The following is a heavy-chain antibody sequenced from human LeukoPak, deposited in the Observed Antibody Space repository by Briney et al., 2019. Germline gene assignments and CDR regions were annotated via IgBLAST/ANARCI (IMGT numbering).Heavy chain of an antibody. CDR1: VYTFACYD. CDR3: ARDGVPSRNGYIQSSLDGAFDI. D-gene: IGHD5-24*01. CDR2: INPSAGSR. Sequence: ASVKVSCKAYVYTFACYDIYWVRQAPCQGIEWMGMINPSAGSRNCAQQFQGRVSMDRDTPASTVYMELTSLSSDDTAVDYCARDGVPSRNGYIQSSLDGAFDIWVQGTLVTVPS. J-gene: IGHJ3*02. V-gene: IGHV1-46*01.